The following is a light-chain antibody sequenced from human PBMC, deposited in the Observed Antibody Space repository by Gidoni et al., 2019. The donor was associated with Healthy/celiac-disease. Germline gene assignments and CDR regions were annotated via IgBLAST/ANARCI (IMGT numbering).Light chain of an antibody. V-gene: IGKV1-5*01. CDR1: QSISSW. CDR2: DAS. Sequence: DIQMTQSPSTLSASVGDRVTITCRASQSISSWLDWYQQKPGKAPKLLIYDASSLESGVPSRFSGSGSETEFTLTISSLQPDDFATYYCQQYNSYPMYTFGQGTKLEIK. J-gene: IGKJ2*01. CDR3: QQYNSYPMYT.